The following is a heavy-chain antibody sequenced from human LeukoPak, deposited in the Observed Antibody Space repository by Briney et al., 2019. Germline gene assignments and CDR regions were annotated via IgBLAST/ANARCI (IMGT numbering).Heavy chain of an antibody. CDR2: IYYSGST. D-gene: IGHD6-19*01. CDR3: ARAVSGRFDY. Sequence: SETLSLTCTDSGGSMSPYHWGWIRQPPGKGLEWTGYIYYSGSTNYNPSLKSRVTISVDTPKNQFSLKLSSVTAADTAIYYCARAVSGRFDYWGQGTLVTVSS. J-gene: IGHJ4*02. V-gene: IGHV4-59*12. CDR1: GGSMSPYH.